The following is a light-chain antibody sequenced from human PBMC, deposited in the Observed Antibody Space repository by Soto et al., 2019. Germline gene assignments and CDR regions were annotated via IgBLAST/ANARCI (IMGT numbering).Light chain of an antibody. CDR2: DAS. CDR1: QNVDNY. J-gene: IGKJ4*01. Sequence: EIVLTQSPATLSLSPGERATLSCRASQNVDNYLAWYQQKPGQAPRLLIYDASNRATGIPARFSGGGSGTEFTLTISSPEPADFAVYYCQQRNSWPLTFGGGTKVEIK. CDR3: QQRNSWPLT. V-gene: IGKV3-11*01.